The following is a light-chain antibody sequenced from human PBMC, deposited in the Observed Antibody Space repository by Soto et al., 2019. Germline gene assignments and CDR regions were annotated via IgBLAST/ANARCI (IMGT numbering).Light chain of an antibody. CDR3: AAWDDDLHVWL. CDR1: DSNIGSTA. J-gene: IGLJ3*02. V-gene: IGLV1-44*01. CDR2: SSN. Sequence: QSVLTQPPSVSATPGQGGTLSCSGGDSNIGSTAVNWYQQLPGTAPKLLIYSSNQRPSGVPDRISGSKSGTSASLAISGLQSEDEADYYCAAWDDDLHVWLFGGGTKLTVL.